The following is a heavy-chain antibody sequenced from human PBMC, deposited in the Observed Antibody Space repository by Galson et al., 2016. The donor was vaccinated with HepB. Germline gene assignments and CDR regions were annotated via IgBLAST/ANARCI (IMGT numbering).Heavy chain of an antibody. J-gene: IGHJ5*02. CDR3: TRYYCTGGSCYFDP. CDR1: GYTFTNYY. V-gene: IGHV1-46*01. Sequence: SVKVSCKASGYTFTNYYVHWVRQAPGQGLEWMGLINPSGGSTSYAQKFQGRVTMTRDTSTSTVYMELRSLRSEDTAMYYATRYYCTGGSCYFDPWGQGTLVTVSS. D-gene: IGHD2-15*01. CDR2: INPSGGST.